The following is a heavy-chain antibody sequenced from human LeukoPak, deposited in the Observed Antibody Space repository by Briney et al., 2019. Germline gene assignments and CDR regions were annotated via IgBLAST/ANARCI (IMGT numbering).Heavy chain of an antibody. J-gene: IGHJ4*02. Sequence: GGSLRLSCAASGFTFSDHYMDWVRQAPGKGLEWVSSISSGNSYINYADSVKGRFTISRDNAKNSLYLLLNSLRAEDTAVYYCARDRRTPLTDYFDYWGQGTLVTVSS. D-gene: IGHD2-15*01. V-gene: IGHV3-11*06. CDR1: GFTFSDHY. CDR3: ARDRRTPLTDYFDY. CDR2: ISSGNSYI.